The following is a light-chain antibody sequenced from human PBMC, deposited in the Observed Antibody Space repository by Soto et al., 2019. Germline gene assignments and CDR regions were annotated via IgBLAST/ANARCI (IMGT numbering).Light chain of an antibody. CDR2: GVS. Sequence: EIVLTQSPGTLSLSPGERATLSCRASQSVSSTSLAWYQQKPGQAPRLLMYGVSSRATGIPDRFSGSGSGTDFTLTIIRLEPEDFAVYFCQQYDSSVWTFGQGTKVDIK. CDR1: QSVSSTS. J-gene: IGKJ1*01. CDR3: QQYDSSVWT. V-gene: IGKV3-20*01.